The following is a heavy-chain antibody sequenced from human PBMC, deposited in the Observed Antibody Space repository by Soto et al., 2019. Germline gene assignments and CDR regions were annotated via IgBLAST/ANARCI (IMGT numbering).Heavy chain of an antibody. Sequence: SETLSLTCTVSGGSISSYYWSWIRQPPGKGLEWIGYIYYSGSTNYNPSLKSRVTISVDTSKNQFSLKLSSVTAADTAVYYCARDRREAAGTYNWLDPWGQGTLVTVSS. D-gene: IGHD6-13*01. CDR3: ARDRREAAGTYNWLDP. CDR2: IYYSGST. J-gene: IGHJ5*02. V-gene: IGHV4-59*01. CDR1: GGSISSYY.